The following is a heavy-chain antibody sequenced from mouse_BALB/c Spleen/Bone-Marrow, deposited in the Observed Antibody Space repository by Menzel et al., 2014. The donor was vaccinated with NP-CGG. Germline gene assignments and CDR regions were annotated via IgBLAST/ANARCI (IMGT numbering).Heavy chain of an antibody. D-gene: IGHD2-3*01. CDR1: GFNIKDTY. CDR2: IDPANGNT. Sequence: VQLKESGAELVKPGASGKLSCTASGFNIKDTYIHWVKQRPEQGLGWIGRIDPANGNTKYDPKFQGKATITADTSSNTAYLQLSSLTSEDTAVYYCARRDDGYYTYWGQGTLVTVSA. J-gene: IGHJ3*01. CDR3: ARRDDGYYTY. V-gene: IGHV14-3*02.